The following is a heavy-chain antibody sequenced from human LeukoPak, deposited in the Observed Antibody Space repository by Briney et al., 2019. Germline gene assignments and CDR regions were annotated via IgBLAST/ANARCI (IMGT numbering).Heavy chain of an antibody. D-gene: IGHD3-10*01. Sequence: TVNVSCKASGGTFSSYAISWVRQAPGQGLDWMGGIIPIFGTANYAQMFQGRVTITADESTSTAYMELSSLRSEDTAMYYCARAKVKGWFGESITYYYMDVWGKGTTVTVSS. J-gene: IGHJ6*03. CDR2: IIPIFGTA. V-gene: IGHV1-69*13. CDR3: ARAKVKGWFGESITYYYMDV. CDR1: GGTFSSYA.